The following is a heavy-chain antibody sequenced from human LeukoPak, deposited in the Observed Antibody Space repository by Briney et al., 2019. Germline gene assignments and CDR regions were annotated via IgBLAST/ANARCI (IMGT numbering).Heavy chain of an antibody. Sequence: GGSLRLSCAASGFTFSSYWMSWVRQAPGKGLEWVANIKQDGSEKYYVDSVKGRFTISRDNAKNSLYLQMNSLRAEDTAVYYCAKDDSSSQGNFDYWGQGTLVTVSS. D-gene: IGHD6-13*01. CDR2: IKQDGSEK. J-gene: IGHJ4*02. V-gene: IGHV3-7*01. CDR3: AKDDSSSQGNFDY. CDR1: GFTFSSYW.